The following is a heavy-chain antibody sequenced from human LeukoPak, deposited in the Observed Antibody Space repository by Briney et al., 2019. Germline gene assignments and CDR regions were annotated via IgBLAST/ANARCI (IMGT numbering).Heavy chain of an antibody. CDR2: IYYTGST. V-gene: IGHV4-59*01. D-gene: IGHD3-3*01. CDR3: TRSLGVVIHGGMDV. CDR1: GGSISSYH. Sequence: SETLSLTCTVSGGSISSYHWSWIRQPPGKGLEWIGHIYYTGSTNYNPSLRSRVTISLDTSKNQFSLKLSSVTAADTAVYYCTRSLGVVIHGGMDVWGQGTTVTVSS. J-gene: IGHJ6*02.